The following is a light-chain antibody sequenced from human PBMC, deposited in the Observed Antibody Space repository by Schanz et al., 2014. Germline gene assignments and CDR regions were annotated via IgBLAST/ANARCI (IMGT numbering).Light chain of an antibody. CDR1: QSVSSW. V-gene: IGKV1-5*01. CDR2: LAS. J-gene: IGKJ1*01. CDR3: QHAWT. Sequence: DTQMIQSPSTLSASVGDRVTIACRASQSVSSWLAWYQQRPGKAPKLLIYLASTLDTGVPSRFSGSGSGTEFTLTIDSLQPDDFETYYCQHAWTFGQGTKVEVK.